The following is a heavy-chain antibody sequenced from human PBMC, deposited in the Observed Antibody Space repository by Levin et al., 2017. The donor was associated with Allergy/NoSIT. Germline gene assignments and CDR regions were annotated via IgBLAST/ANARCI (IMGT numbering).Heavy chain of an antibody. D-gene: IGHD1-1*01. Sequence: GGSLRLSCSSSVFPFLASALHFVRPAPGKGLEWLAIISFDGTNKYSADSVKGRFTVSRDNSNNTLHLEMHGLRTTDTAVYYCARDGALDTEGSSFDYWGRGTQVTVSS. CDR3: ARDGALDTEGSSFDY. V-gene: IGHV3-30*04. CDR1: VFPFLASA. CDR2: ISFDGTNK. J-gene: IGHJ4*02.